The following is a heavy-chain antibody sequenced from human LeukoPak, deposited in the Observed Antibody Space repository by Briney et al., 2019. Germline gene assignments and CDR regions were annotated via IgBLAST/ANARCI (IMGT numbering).Heavy chain of an antibody. V-gene: IGHV5-51*01. D-gene: IGHD1-1*01. J-gene: IGHJ5*02. CDR1: GYSFTSYW. CDR3: ARLSGGTGTLRGWFDP. Sequence: GESLKISCKGSGYSFTSYWIGWVRQMPGKGLEWMGIIYPGDSDTRYSPSFQGQVTISADKSISTAYLQWSSLKASDTAMYYCARLSGGTGTLRGWFDPWGQGTLVTVSS. CDR2: IYPGDSDT.